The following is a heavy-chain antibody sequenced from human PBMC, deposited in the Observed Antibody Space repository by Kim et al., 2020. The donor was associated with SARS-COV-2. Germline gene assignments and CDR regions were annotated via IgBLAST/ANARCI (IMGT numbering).Heavy chain of an antibody. V-gene: IGHV4-39*01. Sequence: SETLSLTCTASGGSISSSSYYWGWIRQPPGKGLEWIGSIYYSGSTYYNPSLKSRVTISVDTSKNQFSLKLSSVTAADTAVYYCARHLPYGSGSYYPTPDYYYYYGIDVWGQGTTVTVSS. J-gene: IGHJ6*02. CDR1: GGSISSSSYY. CDR3: ARHLPYGSGSYYPTPDYYYYYGIDV. CDR2: IYYSGST. D-gene: IGHD3-10*01.